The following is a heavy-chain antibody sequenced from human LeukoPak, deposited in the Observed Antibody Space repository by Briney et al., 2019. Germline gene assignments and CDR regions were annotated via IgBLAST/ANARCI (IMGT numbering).Heavy chain of an antibody. J-gene: IGHJ4*02. CDR1: GFTFSSYA. D-gene: IGHD4-17*01. CDR3: ASPTLRYGDYVGNYLDC. CDR2: ISYDGSNK. Sequence: GRSLRLSCAASGFTFSSYAMHWVRQAPGKGLEWVAVISYDGSNKYYADSVKGRFTISRDNSKNTLYLQMNSLRAEDTAVYYCASPTLRYGDYVGNYLDCWGQGTLVTVSS. V-gene: IGHV3-30-3*01.